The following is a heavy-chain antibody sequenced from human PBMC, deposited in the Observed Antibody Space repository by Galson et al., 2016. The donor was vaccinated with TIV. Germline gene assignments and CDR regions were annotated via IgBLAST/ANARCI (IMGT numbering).Heavy chain of an antibody. Sequence: ETLSLTCSVSGASLSSGGHYWSWIRQPPGRGLEWIGYIYQSGSTAYNPSLKGRLSISRDTSKNQFSLKLTSMTAADTAIYYCVRDRVEVLTTDYFSYYMDVWGKGTTVTVPS. V-gene: IGHV4-61*08. CDR2: IYQSGST. CDR1: GASLSSGGHY. D-gene: IGHD1-1*01. J-gene: IGHJ6*03. CDR3: VRDRVEVLTTDYFSYYMDV.